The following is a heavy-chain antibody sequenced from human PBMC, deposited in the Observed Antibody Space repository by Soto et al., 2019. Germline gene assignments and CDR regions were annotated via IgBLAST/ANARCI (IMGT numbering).Heavy chain of an antibody. J-gene: IGHJ3*02. CDR2: IIPMLGTR. V-gene: IGHV1-69*08. CDR1: GGTFSTYS. CDR3: TVGSWSGEVFDN. D-gene: IGHD2-21*01. Sequence: QVQLVQSGAEVKKPGSSVKVSCKDSGGTFSTYSLFWVRQAPGQGLEWMGRIIPMLGTRNYAQRFQDRVTITADKATATAHMELSSLRSEDTALYYCTVGSWSGEVFDNWGQGTMVTVSS.